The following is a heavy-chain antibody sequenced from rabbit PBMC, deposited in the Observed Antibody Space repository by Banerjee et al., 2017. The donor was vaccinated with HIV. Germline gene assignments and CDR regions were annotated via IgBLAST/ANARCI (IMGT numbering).Heavy chain of an antibody. CDR3: ARDLAGVIGWNFGL. V-gene: IGHV1S45*01. Sequence: QEQVEESGGDLVKPGASLTLTCTASGFSFSSSYWLCWVRQVPGKGLEWITCIYVGDSGDTYYASWAKGRFTISKTSSTTVTLQMTSLTAADTATYFCARDLAGVIGWNFGLWGQGTLVTVS. CDR2: IYVGDSGDT. J-gene: IGHJ3*01. CDR1: GFSFSSSYW. D-gene: IGHD4-1*01.